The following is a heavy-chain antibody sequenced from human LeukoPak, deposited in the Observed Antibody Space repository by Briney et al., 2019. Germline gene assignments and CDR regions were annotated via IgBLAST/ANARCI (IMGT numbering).Heavy chain of an antibody. CDR2: IWYDGSNK. D-gene: IGHD6-13*01. V-gene: IGHV3-33*01. J-gene: IGHJ4*02. CDR3: ASLRRDSSSWYYFDY. Sequence: GGSLRLSCAASGFSFRSYGMHWVRQAPGKGLEWVAVIWYDGSNKYYADSVKGRFTISRDNSKNTLYLQMNSLRGEDTAVYYCASLRRDSSSWYYFDYWGQGTLVTVSS. CDR1: GFSFRSYG.